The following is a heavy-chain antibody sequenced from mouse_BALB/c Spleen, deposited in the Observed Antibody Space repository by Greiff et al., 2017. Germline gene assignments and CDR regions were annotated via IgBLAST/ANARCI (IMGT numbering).Heavy chain of an antibody. Sequence: VQLQQSGAELVRPGTSVKVSCKASGYAFTNYLIEWVKQRPGQGLAWIGVINPGSGGTNYNEKFKGKATLTADKSSSTAYMQLSSLTSDDSAVYFCARNYGSSYAMDYWGQGTSVTVSS. CDR3: ARNYGSSYAMDY. D-gene: IGHD1-1*01. CDR1: GYAFTNYL. J-gene: IGHJ4*01. CDR2: INPGSGGT. V-gene: IGHV1-54*01.